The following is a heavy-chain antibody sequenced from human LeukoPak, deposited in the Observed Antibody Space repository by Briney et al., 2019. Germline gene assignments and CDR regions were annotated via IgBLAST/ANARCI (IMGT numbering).Heavy chain of an antibody. Sequence: GGSLRLSCAASGFTFSSYAMHWVRQAPGKGPEYVSAISSNGGSTYYANSVKGRFTISRDNSKNTLYLQMGSLRAEDMAVYYCAREGLPMVPPSRMDVWGKGTTVTVSS. CDR2: ISSNGGST. CDR3: AREGLPMVPPSRMDV. CDR1: GFTFSSYA. J-gene: IGHJ6*04. V-gene: IGHV3-64*01. D-gene: IGHD4/OR15-4a*01.